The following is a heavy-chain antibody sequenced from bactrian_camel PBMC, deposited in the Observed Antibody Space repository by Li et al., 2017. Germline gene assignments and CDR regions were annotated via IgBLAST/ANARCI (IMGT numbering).Heavy chain of an antibody. CDR2: INSRGGRS. J-gene: IGHJ4*01. D-gene: IGHD1*01. CDR1: EFTLSSTD. Sequence: VQLVESGGGLVQPGGSLRLSCAASEFTLSSTDMSWVRQDPGKGLEWVSTINSRGGRSYYADSVKGRFTISKDNAKNTLYLQMNSLKPEDTAVYYCAAANLRDWLVPVPYNYWGQGTQVTVS. V-gene: IGHV3S40*01. CDR3: AAANLRDWLVPVPYNY.